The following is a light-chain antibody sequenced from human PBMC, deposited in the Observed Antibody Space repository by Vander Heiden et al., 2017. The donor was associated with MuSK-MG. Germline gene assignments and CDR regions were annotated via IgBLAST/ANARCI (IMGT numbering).Light chain of an antibody. CDR2: DVT. CDR1: SSTVGRSNF. Sequence: QSSLTQPRSVSASPGQSAPISCTGSSSTVGRSNFVSWYLQHAGRAPQLLIYDVTKRPSGGTDRFSGSKSGNTASLTISSRRAEEEADYYCCSYGGFYTYDVVFGGGTKLTVL. V-gene: IGLV2-11*01. CDR3: CSYGGFYTYDVV. J-gene: IGLJ3*02.